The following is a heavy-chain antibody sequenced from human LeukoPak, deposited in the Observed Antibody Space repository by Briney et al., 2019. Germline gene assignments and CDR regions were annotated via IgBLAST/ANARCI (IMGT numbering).Heavy chain of an antibody. J-gene: IGHJ4*02. D-gene: IGHD3-22*01. CDR1: GITFSNYW. CDR3: ASSPVITRD. CDR2: INSDGSRI. V-gene: IGHV3-74*01. Sequence: QTGGSLRLSCAASGITFSNYWMHWVRQAPGKGLEWVLRINSDGSRITYADSVKGRFTISRDNAKNTLYLQMNSLRVEDTAVYYCASSPVITRDWGQGTLVTVSS.